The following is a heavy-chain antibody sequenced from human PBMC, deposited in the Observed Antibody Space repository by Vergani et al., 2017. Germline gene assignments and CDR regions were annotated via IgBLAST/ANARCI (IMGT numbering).Heavy chain of an antibody. CDR2: ISWNSGST. CDR1: GFTFSSYA. Sequence: VQLVESGGGVVQPGRSLRLSCAASGFTFSSYAMSWVRQAPGKGLEWVSAISWNSGSTGYADSVKGRFTISRDNAKNSLYLQMNSLRAEDTALYYCAKDIEVVVESGAFDIWGQGTMVTVSS. D-gene: IGHD3-22*01. V-gene: IGHV3-9*01. CDR3: AKDIEVVVESGAFDI. J-gene: IGHJ3*02.